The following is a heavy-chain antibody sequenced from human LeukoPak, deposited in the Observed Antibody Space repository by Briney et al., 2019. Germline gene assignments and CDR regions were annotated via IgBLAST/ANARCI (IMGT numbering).Heavy chain of an antibody. V-gene: IGHV3-30*02. Sequence: GGSLRLSCAASGFTFSSYGMHWVRQAPGKGLEWVAFIRYDGSNKYYADSVKGRFTISRDNSENTLYLQMNSLRAEDTAVYYCAKTIVVVIRGAFDIWGQGTMVTVSS. D-gene: IGHD3-22*01. J-gene: IGHJ3*02. CDR3: AKTIVVVIRGAFDI. CDR1: GFTFSSYG. CDR2: IRYDGSNK.